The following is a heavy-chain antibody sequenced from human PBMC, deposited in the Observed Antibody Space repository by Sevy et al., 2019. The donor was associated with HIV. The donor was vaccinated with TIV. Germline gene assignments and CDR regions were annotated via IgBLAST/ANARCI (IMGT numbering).Heavy chain of an antibody. D-gene: IGHD3-16*01. J-gene: IGHJ3*02. CDR1: GFTFNIYG. V-gene: IGHV3-33*04. CDR3: VREKGPFTAFDI. Sequence: GGSLRLSCAASGFTFNIYGMHWVRQAPGKGREWVAVIWKDGHNKFYADSVRGRFTFSRDNSRSTLSLQMDSLRVEDTAVYYCVREKGPFTAFDIWGQGTIVTVSS. CDR2: IWKDGHNK.